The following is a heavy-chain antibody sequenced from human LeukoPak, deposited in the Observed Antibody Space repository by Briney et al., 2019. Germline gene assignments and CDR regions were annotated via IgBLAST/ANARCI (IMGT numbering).Heavy chain of an antibody. CDR3: ARELRFPNCFDT. J-gene: IGHJ5*02. CDR1: GYTFTDEY. V-gene: IGHV1-2*02. Sequence: ASAVTVSCMASGYTFTDEYMHEVRQAPSQGGEGVGWINPNSGDTNYAQKFQGRVTMTRDTYISTVYMELSRLRYDETDVYYCARELRFPNCFDTWGQGTLVTVSS. CDR2: INPNSGDT. D-gene: IGHD3-3*01.